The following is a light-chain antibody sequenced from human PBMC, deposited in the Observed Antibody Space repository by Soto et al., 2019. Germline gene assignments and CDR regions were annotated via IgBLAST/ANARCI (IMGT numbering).Light chain of an antibody. V-gene: IGKV2-28*01. Sequence: DVVVTQSQLSLPVTPGEPASISCRFSQSLLHSNGYNYLDWYLQKPGKAPKLLIYKASTLKSGVPSRFSGSGSGTDFTLTISRLEPEDFAVYYCQQYHTSPVTFGQGTKVDIK. CDR1: QSLLHSNGYNY. CDR2: KAS. CDR3: QQYHTSPVT. J-gene: IGKJ1*01.